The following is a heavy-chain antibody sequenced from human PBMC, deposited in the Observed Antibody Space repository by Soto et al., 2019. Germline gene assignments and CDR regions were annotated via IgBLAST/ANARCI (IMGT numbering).Heavy chain of an antibody. J-gene: IGHJ4*02. CDR3: AKDQNWNYGNFDY. CDR1: GFTFSGYA. D-gene: IGHD1-7*01. V-gene: IGHV3-23*01. Sequence: GGSLRLSCAASGFTFSGYAMSWVRQAPGKGLEWVSAISGSGGSTYYADPVKGRFTISRDNSKNTLYLQMNSLRAEDTAVYYCAKDQNWNYGNFDYWGQGTLVTVSS. CDR2: ISGSGGST.